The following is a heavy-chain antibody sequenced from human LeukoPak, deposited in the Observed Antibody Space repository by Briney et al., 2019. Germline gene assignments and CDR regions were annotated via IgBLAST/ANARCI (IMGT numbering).Heavy chain of an antibody. CDR3: AKVVYGSGSYYNVPDY. CDR1: GFTFSSYG. V-gene: IGHV3-30*02. D-gene: IGHD3-10*01. CDR2: IRYDGSNK. J-gene: IGHJ4*02. Sequence: PGGSLRLSCAASGFTFSSYGMHWVRQAPGKGLEWVTFIRYDGSNKYYADSVKGRFTISRDNSKNTLYLRMNSLRAEDTAVYYCAKVVYGSGSYYNVPDYWGQGTLVTVSS.